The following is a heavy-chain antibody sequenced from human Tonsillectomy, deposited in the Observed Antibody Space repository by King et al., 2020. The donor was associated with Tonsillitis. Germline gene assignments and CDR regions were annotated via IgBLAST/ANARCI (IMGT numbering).Heavy chain of an antibody. CDR2: ISYDGSNK. Sequence: VQLVESGGGVVQPGRSLRLSCAASGFTFSSYGMHWVRQAPGKGLEWVAVISYDGSNKYYADSVKGRFTISRDNSKNTLYLQMNSLRAEDTAVYYCAKVRDMTDDWGELYMDVWGKGTTVTVSS. D-gene: IGHD3-9*01. J-gene: IGHJ6*03. CDR1: GFTFSSYG. CDR3: AKVRDMTDDWGELYMDV. V-gene: IGHV3-30*18.